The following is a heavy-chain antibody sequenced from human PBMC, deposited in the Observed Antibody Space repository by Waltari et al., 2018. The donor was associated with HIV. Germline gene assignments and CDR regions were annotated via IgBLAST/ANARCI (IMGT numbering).Heavy chain of an antibody. V-gene: IGHV4-39*07. J-gene: IGHJ5*02. CDR2: IYYSGGT. Sequence: QLQLQESGPGLVKPSETLSLTCTVSGGSISSSSYYWGWIRQPPGKGLEWIGSIYYSGGTYYNPSLKSRVTISVDTSKNQFSLKLSSVTAADTAVYYCASGRFWSGYLPGPFEHHGFDPWGQGTLVTVSS. CDR1: GGSISSSSYY. CDR3: ASGRFWSGYLPGPFEHHGFDP. D-gene: IGHD3-3*01.